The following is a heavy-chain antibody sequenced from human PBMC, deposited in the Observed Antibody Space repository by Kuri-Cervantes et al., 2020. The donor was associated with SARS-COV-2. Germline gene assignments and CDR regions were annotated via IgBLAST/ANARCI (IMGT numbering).Heavy chain of an antibody. CDR1: GFTFSSYA. Sequence: GESLKISCAASGFTFSSYAMAWVRQAPGKGLEWVSDISVSGGDTHYADSMRGRFTISRDNSKNTLYLQVNSLRAEDTAVYFCAKVNGILGSAWYGRAHFDYWGQGTLVTVSS. J-gene: IGHJ4*02. CDR2: ISVSGGDT. D-gene: IGHD6-19*01. V-gene: IGHV3-23*01. CDR3: AKVNGILGSAWYGRAHFDY.